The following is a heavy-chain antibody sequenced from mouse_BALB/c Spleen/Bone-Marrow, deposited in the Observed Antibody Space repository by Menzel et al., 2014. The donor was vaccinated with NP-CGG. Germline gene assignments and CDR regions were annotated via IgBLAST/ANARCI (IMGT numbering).Heavy chain of an antibody. CDR3: AREATYYAYFDY. Sequence: LQESAGELARPGASVKMSCKASGYTFTSNTIQWVKQRPGQGLEWIGYINPTRGYTDYNQKFKDKTTLTADKPSSTAYMQLSSLTSEDSAVYYCAREATYYAYFDYWGQGTILTVSS. J-gene: IGHJ2*01. D-gene: IGHD1-1*01. CDR2: INPTRGYT. CDR1: GYTFTSNT. V-gene: IGHV1-4*02.